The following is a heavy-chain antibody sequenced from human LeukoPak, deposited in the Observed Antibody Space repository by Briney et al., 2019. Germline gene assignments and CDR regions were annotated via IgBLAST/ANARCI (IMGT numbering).Heavy chain of an antibody. CDR1: GFTFSSYS. CDR2: ISSSSSYI. J-gene: IGHJ6*02. V-gene: IGHV3-21*01. CDR3: ARDGVADYYYYYGMDV. D-gene: IGHD2-15*01. Sequence: GGSLRLSCAASGFTFSSYSMNWVRQAPGKGLEWVSSISSSSSYIYYADSVKGRFTISRDNAKNSLYLQMNSLRAEDTAVYHCARDGVADYYYYYGMDVWGQGTTVTVSS.